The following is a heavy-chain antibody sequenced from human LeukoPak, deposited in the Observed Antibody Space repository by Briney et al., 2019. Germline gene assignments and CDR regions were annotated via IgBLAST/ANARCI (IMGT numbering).Heavy chain of an antibody. V-gene: IGHV3-15*07. CDR2: IKSKTDGETS. CDR1: GLTFSNAW. J-gene: IGHJ4*02. Sequence: GGSQRLSCGVSGLTFSNAWMNWVRQAPGKGLEWVGRIKSKTDGETSDYAASVKGRFTISRDDSKNTLYLQMNSLKIEDTAVYYCSKLHPDDYWGQGTLVTVSS. CDR3: SKLHPDDY. D-gene: IGHD1-7*01.